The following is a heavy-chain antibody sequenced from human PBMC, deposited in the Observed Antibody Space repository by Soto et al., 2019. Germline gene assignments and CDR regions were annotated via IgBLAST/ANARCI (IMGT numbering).Heavy chain of an antibody. V-gene: IGHV1-18*01. CDR2: IDPKNGNT. CDR1: GYTFTTFG. J-gene: IGHJ5*02. Sequence: ASVKVSCKASGYTFTTFGISWVRQAPGQGLEWMGWIDPKNGNTKDAQKFQGRVTMTTDTSTSTAYMELRSLRSDDTAVYYCARGQRPYVSGPYSPWFDPWGQGILVTVSS. D-gene: IGHD3-10*01. CDR3: ARGQRPYVSGPYSPWFDP.